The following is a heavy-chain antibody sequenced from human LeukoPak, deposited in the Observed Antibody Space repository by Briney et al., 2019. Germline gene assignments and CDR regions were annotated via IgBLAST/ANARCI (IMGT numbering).Heavy chain of an antibody. V-gene: IGHV3-21*01. J-gene: IGHJ4*02. D-gene: IGHD3-22*01. CDR3: ARGMSATSGYLELEY. CDR2: ISSSSSYI. Sequence: GGSLRLSCAASGLTFSTYSMNWVRQAPGKGLEWVSSISSSSSYIYYADSVKGRFTISRDNAKNSLYLQMNSLRGEDTAVYYCARGMSATSGYLELEYWGQGTLVTVST. CDR1: GLTFSTYS.